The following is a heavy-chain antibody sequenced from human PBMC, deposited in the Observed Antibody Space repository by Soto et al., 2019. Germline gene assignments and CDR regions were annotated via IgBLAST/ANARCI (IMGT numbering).Heavy chain of an antibody. CDR2: IIPILGIA. V-gene: IGHV1-69*02. J-gene: IGHJ4*02. Sequence: GASVKVSCKASGGTFSSYTISWVRQAPGQGLEWMGRIIPILGIANYAQKFQGRVTITADKSTSTAYMELSSLRFEDTAVYYCASSLGVVPAAIFDYRAQRTLVTGSS. CDR3: ASSLGVVPAAIFDY. D-gene: IGHD2-2*02. CDR1: GGTFSSYT.